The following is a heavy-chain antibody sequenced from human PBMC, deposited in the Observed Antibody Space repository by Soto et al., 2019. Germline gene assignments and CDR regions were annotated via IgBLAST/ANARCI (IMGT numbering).Heavy chain of an antibody. Sequence: ASVKVSCKASGYTFTSYGISWVRQAPGQGLEWMGWINADNGNKNYSQKFQGRVTMTTDTSASTAYMELSSLRSEDTAVYYCARDYGDYGPYYYYYYYMDVWGKGTTVTLSS. CDR1: GYTFTSYG. D-gene: IGHD4-17*01. CDR2: INADNGNK. J-gene: IGHJ6*03. CDR3: ARDYGDYGPYYYYYYYMDV. V-gene: IGHV1-18*01.